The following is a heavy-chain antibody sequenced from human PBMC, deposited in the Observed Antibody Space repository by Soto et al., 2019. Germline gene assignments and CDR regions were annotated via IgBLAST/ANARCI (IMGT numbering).Heavy chain of an antibody. CDR2: IYYSGST. CDR3: ARDPHLGGYFDY. V-gene: IGHV4-59*01. J-gene: IGHJ4*02. Sequence: SETLSLTCTVSGGSISSYYWSWIRQPPGKGLEWIGYIYYSGSTNYNPSLKSRVTISVDTSKNQFSLKLSSVTAADTAVYYCARDPHLGGYFDYWGQGALVTVSS. D-gene: IGHD3-10*01. CDR1: GGSISSYY.